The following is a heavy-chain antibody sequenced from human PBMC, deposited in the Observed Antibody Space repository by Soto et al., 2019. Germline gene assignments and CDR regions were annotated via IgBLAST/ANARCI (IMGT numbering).Heavy chain of an antibody. J-gene: IGHJ4*02. CDR3: ARSPPYYYDHRGPDY. D-gene: IGHD3-22*01. CDR1: GYTFTSYG. V-gene: IGHV1-18*01. Sequence: ASVKVSCKASGYTFTSYGISWVRQAPGQGLEWMGWISAYNGNTNYAQKLQGRVTMTTDTSTSTAYMELRSLRSDDTAVYYCARSPPYYYDHRGPDYWGQGTLVTVPQ. CDR2: ISAYNGNT.